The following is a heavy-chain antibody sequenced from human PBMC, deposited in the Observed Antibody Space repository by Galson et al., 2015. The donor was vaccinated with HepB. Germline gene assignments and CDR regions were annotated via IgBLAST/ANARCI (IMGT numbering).Heavy chain of an antibody. CDR2: TYYRSKWYN. CDR1: GDSVSSNSAA. CDR3: ARAGGGYDYTLDY. J-gene: IGHJ4*02. Sequence: CAISGDSVSSNSAAWNWIRQSPSRGLEWLGRTYYRSKWYNDYAVPVKSRTTITTDTSKNQFSLQLNSVTPEDTAVYYCARAGGGYDYTLDYWGQGTLVTVSS. D-gene: IGHD5-12*01. V-gene: IGHV6-1*01.